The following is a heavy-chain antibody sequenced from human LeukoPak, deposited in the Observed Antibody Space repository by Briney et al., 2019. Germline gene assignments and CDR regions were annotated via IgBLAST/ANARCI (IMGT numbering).Heavy chain of an antibody. V-gene: IGHV4-59*01. CDR3: ARVQGVITNNWFDP. CDR2: IYYSGST. Sequence: PSETLSLTCTVSGGSISSYYWSWIRQPPGKGLEWIGYIYYSGSTNYNPSLKSRVTISVDTSKNQFSLKLSSVTAADTAVYYCARVQGVITNNWFDPWGQGTLVTVSS. D-gene: IGHD3-10*01. J-gene: IGHJ5*02. CDR1: GGSISSYY.